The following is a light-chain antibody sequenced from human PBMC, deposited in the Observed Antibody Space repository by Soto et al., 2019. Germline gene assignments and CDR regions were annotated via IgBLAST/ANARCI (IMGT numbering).Light chain of an antibody. CDR2: DVS. Sequence: QSALTQPASVSGSPGQSITISCTGTSSDVGAYNLVSWYQHHPGRAPKLFIFDVSDRPSGVSNRFSGSKSGNTASLTISGLQAEDEAFYYFSSYTNTTTLVFGGGTKLTVL. V-gene: IGLV2-14*02. CDR1: SSDVGAYNL. CDR3: SSYTNTTTLV. J-gene: IGLJ3*02.